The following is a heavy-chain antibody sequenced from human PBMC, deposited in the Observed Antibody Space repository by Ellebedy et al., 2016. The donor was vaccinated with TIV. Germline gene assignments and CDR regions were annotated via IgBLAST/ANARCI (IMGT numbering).Heavy chain of an antibody. V-gene: IGHV4-59*01. CDR3: ARQEWELLSYFDY. Sequence: SETLSLXXTVSGGSISSYYWSWIRQPPGKGLEWIGYIYYSGSTNYNPSLKSRVTISVDTSKNQFSLKLSSVTAADTAVYYCARQEWELLSYFDYWGQGTLVTVSS. CDR1: GGSISSYY. CDR2: IYYSGST. D-gene: IGHD1-26*01. J-gene: IGHJ4*02.